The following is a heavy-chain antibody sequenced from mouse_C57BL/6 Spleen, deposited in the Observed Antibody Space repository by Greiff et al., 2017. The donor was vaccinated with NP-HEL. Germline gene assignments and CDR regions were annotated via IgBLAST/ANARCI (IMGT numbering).Heavy chain of an antibody. CDR3: APTVVATDYAMDY. CDR1: GFNIKDYY. CDR2: IDPEDGET. D-gene: IGHD1-1*01. Sequence: DVKLQESGAELVKPGASVKLSCTASGFNIKDYYMHWVKQRTEQGLEWIGRIDPEDGETKYAPKFQGKATITADTSSNTAYLQLSSLTSEDTAVYYCAPTVVATDYAMDYWGQGTSVTVSS. J-gene: IGHJ4*01. V-gene: IGHV14-2*01.